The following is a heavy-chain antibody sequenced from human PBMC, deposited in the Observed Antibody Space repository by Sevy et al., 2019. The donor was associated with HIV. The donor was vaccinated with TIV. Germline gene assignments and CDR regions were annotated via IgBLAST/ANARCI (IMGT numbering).Heavy chain of an antibody. CDR1: GFTFSTYG. V-gene: IGHV3-23*01. Sequence: GGFLRLSCAASGFTFSTYGMSWVRQAPGKGLEWVSSISASGTSPYDADSGRGRFTISRDNSKNTLFLQMNSLRAEDTAVYYCAKSYGDPYFYYAMDVWGQGTTVTVSS. CDR3: AKSYGDPYFYYAMDV. D-gene: IGHD4-17*01. CDR2: ISASGTSP. J-gene: IGHJ6*02.